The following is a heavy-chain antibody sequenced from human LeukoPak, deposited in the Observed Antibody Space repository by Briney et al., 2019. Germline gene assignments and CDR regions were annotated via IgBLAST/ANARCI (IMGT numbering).Heavy chain of an antibody. V-gene: IGHV1-24*01. J-gene: IGHJ4*02. CDR2: FDPEDGET. Sequence: GASVKVSCKFSVYTLTELSMHWVRQAPGKGLEWMGGFDPEDGETIYAQKFQGRVTMTEDTSTDTAYMELSSLRSEDTAVYYCATDRRHGDPLQGRYWGQGTLVTVSS. D-gene: IGHD4-17*01. CDR3: ATDRRHGDPLQGRY. CDR1: VYTLTELS.